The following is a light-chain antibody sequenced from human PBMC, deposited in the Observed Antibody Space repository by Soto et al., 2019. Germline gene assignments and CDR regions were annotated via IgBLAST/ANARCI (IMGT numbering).Light chain of an antibody. Sequence: DIVMTQTPLSLSVTPGQPASISCRSRQSLLYSNGETYLYWFLQKPGQPPQLLIYEVSKRFSGVQERFRGSGSGTDFALKISRVEAEDVGVYFCMQSIQVPWTFGQGTKVEIK. CDR3: MQSIQVPWT. CDR1: QSLLYSNGETY. CDR2: EVS. J-gene: IGKJ1*01. V-gene: IGKV2D-29*01.